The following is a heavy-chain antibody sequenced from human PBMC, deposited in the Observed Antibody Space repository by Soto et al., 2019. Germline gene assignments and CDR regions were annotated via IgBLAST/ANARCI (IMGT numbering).Heavy chain of an antibody. J-gene: IGHJ5*02. V-gene: IGHV1-18*01. D-gene: IGHD5-18*01. CDR3: ARAWRYSYGFDP. CDR1: GYTFTSYG. Sequence: QVQLVQSGAEVKKPGASVKVSCKASGYTFTSYGISWVRQAPGQGLEWMGWISAYNGNTNYAQKLQGRVTMTTDTPTSTAYTGLRSLRSADTAVYYCARAWRYSYGFDPWGQGTLVTVSS. CDR2: ISAYNGNT.